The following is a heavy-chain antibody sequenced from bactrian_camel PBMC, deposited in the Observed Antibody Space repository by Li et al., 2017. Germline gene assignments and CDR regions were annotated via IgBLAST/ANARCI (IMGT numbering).Heavy chain of an antibody. J-gene: IGHJ6*01. CDR1: LVTSDQCG. Sequence: VQLVESGGGSVQAGESLRLSCTAPLVTSDQCGVIWYRQVTGRGHEWISQIKTGGTTTYADSVKGRFSISLDNTKNTLYLDMNSLKPEDTGIYYCAARLSTGCSLSEPDFEYWGQGTQVTVS. V-gene: IGHV3S36*01. CDR2: IKTGGTT. CDR3: AARLSTGCSLSEPDFEY. D-gene: IGHD7*01.